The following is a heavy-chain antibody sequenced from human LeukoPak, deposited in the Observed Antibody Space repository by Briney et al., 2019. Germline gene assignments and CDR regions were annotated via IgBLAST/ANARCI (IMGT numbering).Heavy chain of an antibody. D-gene: IGHD6-19*01. V-gene: IGHV4-38-2*01. CDR3: ARVSGSGWYDISYYYYYYMDV. Sequence: SETLSLTCGVSGYSISSGYYWGWIRQPPGKGLEWIGAVYHSGSTSGSIFYNPSLKSRVTISVDTSKNQFSLKLSSVTAADTAVYYCARVSGSGWYDISYYYYYYMDVWGKGTTVTVSS. CDR1: GYSISSGYY. J-gene: IGHJ6*03. CDR2: VYHSGSTSGSI.